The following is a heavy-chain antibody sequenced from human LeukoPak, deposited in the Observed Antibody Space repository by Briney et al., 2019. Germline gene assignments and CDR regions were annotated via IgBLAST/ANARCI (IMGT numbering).Heavy chain of an antibody. D-gene: IGHD6-13*01. V-gene: IGHV3-21*01. CDR3: ARLIGLTIAAAATDY. J-gene: IGHJ4*02. CDR2: MPTTSSYM. CDR1: GFTFSDYD. Sequence: GGSLRLSCAASGFTFSDYDMSWVRQAPGKGLEWVSSMPTTSSYMYYADSVKGRFTISRDNAKNSLYLQMNSLRAEGTALYYCARLIGLTIAAAATDYWGQGALVTVSS.